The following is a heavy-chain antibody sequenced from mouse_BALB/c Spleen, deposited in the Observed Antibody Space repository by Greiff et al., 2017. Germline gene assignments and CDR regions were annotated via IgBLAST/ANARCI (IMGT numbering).Heavy chain of an antibody. CDR2: ISSGGSYT. V-gene: IGHV5-6-4*01. CDR1: GFTFSSYI. J-gene: IGHJ3*01. D-gene: IGHD2-4*01. Sequence: EVKLVESGGGLVKPGGSLKLSCAASGFTFSSYIMSWVRQTPEKRLEWVATISSGGSYTYYPDSVKGRFTISRDNAKNTLYLQMSSLKSEDTAMYYCTRVYDYDSWFADWGQGTLVTVSA. CDR3: TRVYDYDSWFAD.